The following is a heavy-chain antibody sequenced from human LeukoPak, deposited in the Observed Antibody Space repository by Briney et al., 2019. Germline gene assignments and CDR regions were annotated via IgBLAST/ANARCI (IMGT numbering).Heavy chain of an antibody. CDR3: ARDGPRSGYDLGHFDN. Sequence: HSETLSLTCTVSGGSISNYLWSWVRQPAGKGLEWIGRIYSTGRSDYNPSLKSRITMSVDTSKNQFSLKLSSVTAADTAVYYCARDGPRSGYDLGHFDNLGQGTLVTVSS. D-gene: IGHD5-12*01. CDR2: IYSTGRS. V-gene: IGHV4-4*07. CDR1: GGSISNYL. J-gene: IGHJ4*02.